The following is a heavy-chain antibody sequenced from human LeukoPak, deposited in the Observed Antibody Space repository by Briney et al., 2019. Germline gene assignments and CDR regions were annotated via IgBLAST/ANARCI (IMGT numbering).Heavy chain of an antibody. CDR1: GFTFSSYG. V-gene: IGHV3-30*02. Sequence: GGSLRLSCAASGFTFSSYGMHWVRQAPGKGLEWVAFIRYDGSNKYYADSVKGRFTISRDNSKNTVYLQMSSLRVEDTAFYYCARGGQDDFWSGRGNWGQGTLVIVSS. J-gene: IGHJ4*02. D-gene: IGHD3-3*01. CDR2: IRYDGSNK. CDR3: ARGGQDDFWSGRGN.